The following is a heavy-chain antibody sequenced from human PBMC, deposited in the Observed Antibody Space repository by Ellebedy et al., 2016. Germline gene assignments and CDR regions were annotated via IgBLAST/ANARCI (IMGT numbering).Heavy chain of an antibody. J-gene: IGHJ3*01. D-gene: IGHD3-22*01. CDR3: AREDSSGYFDAFDF. CDR1: DGSVNSHY. V-gene: IGHV4-59*02. CDR2: ISNTGST. Sequence: SETLSLTXTVSDGSVNSHYWSWIRQPPGQGLESIGYISNTGSTSYMSSLQSRVTISRDTSKNEISLKLSSVTAADTAVYYCAREDSSGYFDAFDFWGQGTMVTVSS.